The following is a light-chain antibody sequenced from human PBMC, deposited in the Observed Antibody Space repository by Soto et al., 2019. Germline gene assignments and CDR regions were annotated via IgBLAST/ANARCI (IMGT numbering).Light chain of an antibody. CDR3: SSYTSSSTVV. V-gene: IGLV2-14*01. Sequence: QSALTQPASVSGSPGQSNTISCTGTSSDVGGYNYVSWYQQHPGKAPKLMIYDVSTRPSGISNRFSGSKSGNTASLTISWLQAEDEADYYCSSYTSSSTVVFGGGTKLTVL. CDR1: SSDVGGYNY. CDR2: DVS. J-gene: IGLJ2*01.